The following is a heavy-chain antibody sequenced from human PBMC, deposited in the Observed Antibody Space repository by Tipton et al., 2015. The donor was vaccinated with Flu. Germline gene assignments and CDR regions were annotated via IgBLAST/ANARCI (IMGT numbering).Heavy chain of an antibody. Sequence: VQLVQSGGGLVQPGRSLRLSCAASGFTFDDYAMHWVRQAPGKGLEWVSGISWNSGSIGYADSVKGRFTISRDNAKNSLYLQMNSLRAEDTALYYCAKEYSPVTNRVRAFDIWGQGTMVTVSS. D-gene: IGHD4-17*01. CDR3: AKEYSPVTNRVRAFDI. CDR1: GFTFDDYA. J-gene: IGHJ3*02. CDR2: ISWNSGSI. V-gene: IGHV3-9*01.